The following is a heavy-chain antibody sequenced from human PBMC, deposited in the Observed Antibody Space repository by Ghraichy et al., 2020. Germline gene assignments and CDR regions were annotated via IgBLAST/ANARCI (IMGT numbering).Heavy chain of an antibody. J-gene: IGHJ4*02. D-gene: IGHD1-7*01. CDR2: MSGSDAST. CDR1: GFTFSNYG. V-gene: IGHV3-23*01. CDR3: AKGNWKYVEVFDY. Sequence: GGSLRLSCAASGFTFSNYGMIWVRQAPGKGLEWISLMSGSDASTYYADSVKGRFTISRDNSKNTVYLQMNSLRAEDTAVYYCAKGNWKYVEVFDYWGQGTLVTVSS.